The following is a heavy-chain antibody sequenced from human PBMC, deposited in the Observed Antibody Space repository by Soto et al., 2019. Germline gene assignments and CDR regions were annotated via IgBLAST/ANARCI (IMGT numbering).Heavy chain of an antibody. Sequence: QLQLQESGPGLVKSSETLSLTCTVSGGSVRGSLYYWGWIRQPPGKGLEWIGNIFYRGNTYHNPSLKSQVTISVDTSKKQFSRRLGSVTAADTAVYYCARRVMGNIWYFDYWGQGTLVTVSS. J-gene: IGHJ4*02. V-gene: IGHV4-39*01. CDR2: IFYRGNT. CDR1: GGSVRGSLYY. CDR3: ARRVMGNIWYFDY. D-gene: IGHD2-21*01.